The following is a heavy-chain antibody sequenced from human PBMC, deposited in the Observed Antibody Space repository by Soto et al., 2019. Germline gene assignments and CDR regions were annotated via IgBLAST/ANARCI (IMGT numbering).Heavy chain of an antibody. J-gene: IGHJ1*01. Sequence: ETLSLRCPVSTGSIRSYYCSCIRPPPRKGLEWIGYIDYSGSTKYNHPLKTRVTISIDTSKNQFSLRLSSVTAADTAVYFCARHCSGGTCYSGAEYFHHWGQGTLVTVS. CDR3: ARHCSGGTCYSGAEYFHH. V-gene: IGHV4-59*08. CDR2: IDYSGST. D-gene: IGHD2-15*01. CDR1: TGSIRSYY.